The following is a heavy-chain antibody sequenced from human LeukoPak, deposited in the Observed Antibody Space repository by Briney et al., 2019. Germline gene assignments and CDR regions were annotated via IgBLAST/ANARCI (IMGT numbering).Heavy chain of an antibody. CDR1: GFTFTTYW. D-gene: IGHD2-8*02. CDR3: VTYSTGLYKGLEF. Sequence: GGSLRLSCAASGFTFTTYWMSWIRQAPGKGLEWVANINQDGTDKYYVDSVKGRFTFSRDNAQNSLYLQMSSLRVEDTAVYYCVTYSTGLYKGLEFWGQGTQVAVSS. CDR2: INQDGTDK. J-gene: IGHJ4*02. V-gene: IGHV3-7*03.